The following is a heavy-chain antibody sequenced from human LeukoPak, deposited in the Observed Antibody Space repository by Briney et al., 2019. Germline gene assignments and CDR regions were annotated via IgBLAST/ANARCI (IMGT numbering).Heavy chain of an antibody. CDR3: AKVLLWFGIYYYFDY. CDR1: GFTFSSYA. Sequence: GGSLRLSCAASGFTFSSYAMSWVRQAPGRGLELVSAISGSGGSTYYEDSVKGRFTISRDNSKNTLYLQMNSLRAEDTAVYYCAKVLLWFGIYYYFDYWGQGTLVTVSS. J-gene: IGHJ4*02. V-gene: IGHV3-23*01. D-gene: IGHD3-10*01. CDR2: ISGSGGST.